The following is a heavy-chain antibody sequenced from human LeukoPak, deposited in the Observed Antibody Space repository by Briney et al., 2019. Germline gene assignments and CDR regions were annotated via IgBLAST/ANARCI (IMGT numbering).Heavy chain of an antibody. Sequence: SETLSLTCTVSGGSISSSSYYWGWIRQPPGKGLEWIGSIYYSGSTYYNPSLKSRVTISVDTSKNQFSLKLSSVTAADTAVYYCARAPPIAAAGKGKNYYYYYMDVWGKGTTVTVSS. D-gene: IGHD6-13*01. V-gene: IGHV4-39*07. CDR1: GGSISSSSYY. J-gene: IGHJ6*03. CDR2: IYYSGST. CDR3: ARAPPIAAAGKGKNYYYYYMDV.